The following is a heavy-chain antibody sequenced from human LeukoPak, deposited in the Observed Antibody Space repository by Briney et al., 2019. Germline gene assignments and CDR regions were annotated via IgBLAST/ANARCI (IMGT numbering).Heavy chain of an antibody. CDR1: GGSISTYY. Sequence: SETLSLTCTVSGGSISTYYWSWIRQPPGKGLEWLGYIYYSGSTNYNPSLKSRVTISVDTSKNQFSLKLSSVTAADTAVYYCARVITVRGVIFDYWGQGTLVTVSS. J-gene: IGHJ4*02. D-gene: IGHD3-16*01. V-gene: IGHV4-59*01. CDR3: ARVITVRGVIFDY. CDR2: IYYSGST.